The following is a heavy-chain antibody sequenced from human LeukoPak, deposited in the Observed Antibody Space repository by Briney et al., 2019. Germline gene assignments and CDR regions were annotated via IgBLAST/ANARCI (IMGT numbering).Heavy chain of an antibody. V-gene: IGHV4-59*01. CDR2: IYYTGRT. J-gene: IGHJ4*02. Sequence: SETLSLTCNVSGASISSYYWSWIRQPPGKGLEWIGYIYYTGRTNYNPSLSSRVTISVDTSENQFSLKLSSVTAADTAVYYCARAGMGSGWFYWGQGTLVAVFS. CDR3: ARAGMGSGWFY. CDR1: GASISSYY. D-gene: IGHD6-19*01.